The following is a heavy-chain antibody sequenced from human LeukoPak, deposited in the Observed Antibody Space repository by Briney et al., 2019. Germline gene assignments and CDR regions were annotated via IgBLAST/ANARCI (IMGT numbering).Heavy chain of an antibody. CDR2: INHSGST. CDR3: ARGRGDTAMVPFDY. Sequence: SETLSLTCAVYGGSFSGYYWSWLRQPPGKGLEWIGEINHSGSTNYNPSLKSRVTISVDTSKNQFSLKLSSVTAADTAVYYCARGRGDTAMVPFDYWGQGTLVTVSS. J-gene: IGHJ4*02. V-gene: IGHV4-34*01. CDR1: GGSFSGYY. D-gene: IGHD5-18*01.